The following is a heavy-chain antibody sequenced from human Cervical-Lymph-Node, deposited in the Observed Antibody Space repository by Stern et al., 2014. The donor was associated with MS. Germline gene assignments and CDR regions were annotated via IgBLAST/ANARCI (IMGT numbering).Heavy chain of an antibody. J-gene: IGHJ2*01. CDR2: ISYDGTNK. V-gene: IGHV3-30*18. CDR3: AKDGADYGDYKVHWYFAL. D-gene: IGHD4-17*01. CDR1: GFTFSSYG. Sequence: VHLVESGGGVVQPGRSLRLSCAASGFTFSSYGIHWVRQAPGKGLDWGAFISYDGTNKDYADSLKGRFTISRDNSKNTLYLQMNSLRAEDTAVYYCAKDGADYGDYKVHWYFALWGRGTLVTVSS.